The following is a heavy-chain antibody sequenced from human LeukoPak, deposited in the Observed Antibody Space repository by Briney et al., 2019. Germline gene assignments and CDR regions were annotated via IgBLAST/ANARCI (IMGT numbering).Heavy chain of an antibody. Sequence: ASVKVSCKASGYTFTSYDINWVRQATGQGPEGMGWMNPNSGNTGSTQKFQGRVTMTRNTSISTAYMELSSLRSEDTAVYYCARDRIVGPTDAFDIWGQGTTVTVSS. CDR2: MNPNSGNT. CDR3: ARDRIVGPTDAFDI. CDR1: GYTFTSYD. V-gene: IGHV1-8*01. J-gene: IGHJ3*02. D-gene: IGHD1-26*01.